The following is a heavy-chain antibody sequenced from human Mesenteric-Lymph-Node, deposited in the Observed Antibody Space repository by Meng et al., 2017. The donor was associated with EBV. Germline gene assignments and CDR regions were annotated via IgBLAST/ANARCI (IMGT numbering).Heavy chain of an antibody. CDR3: AGWSARLEY. Sequence: QITLKESGPPLLKPTQPLTRTCTFSGFSLSTRGVLVGWIRQPPGQALEWLALVYWDDDKRYSPSLKSRLSITKNTSKNQVVLTMADMDPVDTGTYYCAGWSARLEYWGPGTLVTVSS. D-gene: IGHD3-3*01. CDR2: VYWDDDK. V-gene: IGHV2-5*02. CDR1: GFSLSTRGVL. J-gene: IGHJ4*02.